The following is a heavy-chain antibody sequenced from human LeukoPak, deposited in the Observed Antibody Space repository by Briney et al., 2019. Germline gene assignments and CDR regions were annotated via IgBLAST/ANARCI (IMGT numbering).Heavy chain of an antibody. J-gene: IGHJ4*02. D-gene: IGHD6-13*01. CDR2: ISFDGSNK. V-gene: IGHV3-30*18. Sequence: GGSLRLSCAASGFTFSNYGMHWVRQAPGKGLEWVAIISFDGSNKDYGDSVKGRFTISRDNSKNTLYLQMNSLRAEDTAVYYCAKSGPQAAAHLWGQGTLVTVSS. CDR1: GFTFSNYG. CDR3: AKSGPQAAAHL.